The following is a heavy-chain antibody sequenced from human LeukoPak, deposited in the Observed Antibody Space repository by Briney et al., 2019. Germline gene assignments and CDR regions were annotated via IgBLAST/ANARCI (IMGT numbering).Heavy chain of an antibody. CDR2: ISAYNGNT. CDR1: GYTFTSYG. D-gene: IGHD3-22*01. Sequence: GASVKVSCKASGYTFTSYGISWVRQAPGQGLEWVGWISAYNGNTNYAQKFQGRVTITADESTSTAYMELSSLRSEDTAVYYCARAKLPYYYDSSGYYRNFDYWGQGTLVTVSS. CDR3: ARAKLPYYYDSSGYYRNFDY. J-gene: IGHJ4*02. V-gene: IGHV1-18*01.